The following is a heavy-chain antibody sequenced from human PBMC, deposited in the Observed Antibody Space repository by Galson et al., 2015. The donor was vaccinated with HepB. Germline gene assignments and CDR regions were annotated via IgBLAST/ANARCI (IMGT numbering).Heavy chain of an antibody. CDR1: GFTFSSYA. V-gene: IGHV3-23*01. CDR3: AKVPMSSGGYNIDY. J-gene: IGHJ4*02. D-gene: IGHD5-24*01. CDR2: ISGSGGST. Sequence: SLRLSCAASGFTFSSYAMRWVRQAPGKGLEWVSDISGSGGSTYYADSVKGRFSISRDNSKNTLYLQMNSLRAEDTAVYYCAKVPMSSGGYNIDYWGQGTLVTVSS.